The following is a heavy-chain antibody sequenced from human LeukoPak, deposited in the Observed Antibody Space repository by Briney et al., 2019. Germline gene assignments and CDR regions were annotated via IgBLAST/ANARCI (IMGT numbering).Heavy chain of an antibody. D-gene: IGHD3-22*01. CDR3: ARGRRNSYDSSGYYWVDY. V-gene: IGHV1-2*06. CDR2: INPNSGGT. CDR1: GYTFTGYY. Sequence: ASVKVSCKASGYTFTGYYMHWVRQAPGQGLEWMGRINPNSGGTNYPQKFQGRVTMTRDTSISTAYMELSRLRSDDTAVYYCARGRRNSYDSSGYYWVDYWGQGTLVTVSS. J-gene: IGHJ4*02.